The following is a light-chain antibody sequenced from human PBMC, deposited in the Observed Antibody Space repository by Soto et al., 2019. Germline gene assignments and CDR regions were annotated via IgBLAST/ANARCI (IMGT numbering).Light chain of an antibody. Sequence: QSVLTQPPSVSGAPGQRVTISCTGSSSNIGAGSDVHWYQQLPGTVPKLLIFANINRPSGVPDRFSASNSGTSASLAITGRQADEEADYYSQSYDYSMRGYVFGTGTKLTVL. CDR1: SSNIGAGSD. J-gene: IGLJ1*01. CDR2: ANI. CDR3: QSYDYSMRGYV. V-gene: IGLV1-40*01.